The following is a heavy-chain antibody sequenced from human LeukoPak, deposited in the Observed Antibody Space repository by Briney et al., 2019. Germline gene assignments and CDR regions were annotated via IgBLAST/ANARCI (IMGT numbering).Heavy chain of an antibody. V-gene: IGHV3-30-3*01. D-gene: IGHD3-10*01. CDR2: ISFDGSDK. Sequence: PGRSLRPSCAASGFTFSNYAMHWVRQAPGKGLEWVAFISFDGSDKYYADSVKGRFTISRDNSKNTLYLQMNSLRAEDTAVYYCARDQPGTYTLSSTWGQGTLVSVSS. CDR3: ARDQPGTYTLSST. CDR1: GFTFSNYA. J-gene: IGHJ5*02.